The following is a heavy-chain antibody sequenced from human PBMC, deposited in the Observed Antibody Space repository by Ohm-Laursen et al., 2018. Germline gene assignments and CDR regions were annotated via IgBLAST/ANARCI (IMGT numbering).Heavy chain of an antibody. Sequence: SLRLSCAASGFNFNTYEMNWVRQASGKGLEWVANIHYSRTSLIYYADSVIVRFTISRDNAKNSLFLQMNSLRADDTAIYYCARRIPLYGMDVWGQGTTVTVSS. CDR3: ARRIPLYGMDV. D-gene: IGHD2-2*02. V-gene: IGHV3-48*03. CDR1: GFNFNTYE. CDR2: IHYSRTSLI. J-gene: IGHJ6*02.